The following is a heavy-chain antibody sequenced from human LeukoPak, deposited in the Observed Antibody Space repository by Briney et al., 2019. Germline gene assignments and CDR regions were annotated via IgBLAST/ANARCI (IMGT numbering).Heavy chain of an antibody. J-gene: IGHJ4*02. D-gene: IGHD3-9*01. CDR1: GYTFTGYY. CDR2: INPNSGGT. Sequence: ASVKVSCKASGYTFTGYYMHWVRQAPGQGLEWMGWINPNSGGTNYAQKLQGRVTMTTDTSTSTAYMELRSLRSDDTAVYYCARKVDVLRYFDWLSRADFDYWGQGTLVTVSS. CDR3: ARKVDVLRYFDWLSRADFDY. V-gene: IGHV1-2*02.